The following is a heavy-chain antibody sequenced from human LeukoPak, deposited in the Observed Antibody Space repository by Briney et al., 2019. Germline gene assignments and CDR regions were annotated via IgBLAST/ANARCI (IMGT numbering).Heavy chain of an antibody. CDR1: GGTFSSYA. CDR2: IIPILGIA. J-gene: IGHJ5*02. V-gene: IGHV1-69*04. CDR3: ASSTVVKSGWFDP. D-gene: IGHD4-23*01. Sequence: SVKVSCKASGGTFSSYAISWVRQAPGQWLEWMGRIIPILGIANYAQKFQGRVTITADKSTSTAYMELSSLRSEDTAVYYCASSTVVKSGWFDPWGQGTLVTVSS.